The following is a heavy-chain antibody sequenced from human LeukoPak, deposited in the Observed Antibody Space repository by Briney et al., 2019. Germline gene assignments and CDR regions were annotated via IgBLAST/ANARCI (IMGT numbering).Heavy chain of an antibody. Sequence: GGSLRLSCAASGFTFSSYGMHWVRQAPGKGLEWVAFIRYDGSNKYYADSAKGRFTISRDNSKNTLYLRMNSLRAEDTAVYYCAKSVGLGVSLFDYWGQGTLVTVSS. CDR2: IRYDGSNK. CDR1: GFTFSSYG. V-gene: IGHV3-30*02. CDR3: AKSVGLGVSLFDY. D-gene: IGHD3-16*01. J-gene: IGHJ4*02.